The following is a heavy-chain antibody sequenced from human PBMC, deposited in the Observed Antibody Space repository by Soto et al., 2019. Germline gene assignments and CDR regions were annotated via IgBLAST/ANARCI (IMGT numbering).Heavy chain of an antibody. D-gene: IGHD5-18*01. CDR1: GYSFTNYW. CDR2: IYPGDSDT. J-gene: IGHJ5*02. V-gene: IGHV5-51*01. CDR3: ARMESFGSLNWFDP. Sequence: GESLKISCKGSGYSFTNYWIGWVRQMPGKGLEWMGIIYPGDSDTRYSPSFQGQVTISADKSITTAYLQWSSLTSEDTAIYYCARMESFGSLNWFDPWGQGTLVTVSS.